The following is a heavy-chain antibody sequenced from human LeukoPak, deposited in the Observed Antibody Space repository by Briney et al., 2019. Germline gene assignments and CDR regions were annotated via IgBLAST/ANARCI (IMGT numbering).Heavy chain of an antibody. Sequence: SDTLSLTCAVSGYSISSSNWWGWIRQPPGKGLEWIGYIYYSGSTYHNPSLKSRVTMSVDTSKNQFSLKLSSVTAVDTAVYYCARMRIQLDYYYYMDVWGKGTTVTVSS. CDR1: GYSISSSNW. CDR3: ARMRIQLDYYYYMDV. V-gene: IGHV4-28*01. D-gene: IGHD5-18*01. CDR2: IYYSGST. J-gene: IGHJ6*03.